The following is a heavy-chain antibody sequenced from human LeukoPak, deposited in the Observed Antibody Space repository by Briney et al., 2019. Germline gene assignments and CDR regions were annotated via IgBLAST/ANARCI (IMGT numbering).Heavy chain of an antibody. CDR3: ARAVFLQQGLFIVGPTGRRTFDI. Sequence: SETLSLTCAVYGGSFSSNYWTWIRQPPGKGLEWIGQINHSGNTNCNPSLKSRVTISVDPSKSQFSLKLSSVTAADTAVYYCARAVFLQQGLFIVGPTGRRTFDIWGQGTMVTVSS. CDR1: GGSFSSNY. J-gene: IGHJ3*02. D-gene: IGHD1-26*01. CDR2: INHSGNT. V-gene: IGHV4-34*01.